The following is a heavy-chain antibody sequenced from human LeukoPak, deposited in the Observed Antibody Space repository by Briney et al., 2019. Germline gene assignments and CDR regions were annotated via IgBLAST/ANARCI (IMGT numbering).Heavy chain of an antibody. D-gene: IGHD5-18*01. CDR1: GFTFSSYW. V-gene: IGHV3-7*01. Sequence: GGSLRLSCAASGFTFSSYWMSWVRQAPGKGLEWVANIKQDGSEKYYVDSVKGRFTISRDNAKNSLYPQMNSLRAEDTAVYYCARVGVSKLSYYFDYWGQGTLVTVSS. J-gene: IGHJ4*02. CDR2: IKQDGSEK. CDR3: ARVGVSKLSYYFDY.